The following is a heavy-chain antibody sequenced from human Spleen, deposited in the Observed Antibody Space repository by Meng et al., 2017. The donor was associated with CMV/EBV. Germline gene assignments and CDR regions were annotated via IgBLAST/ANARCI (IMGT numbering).Heavy chain of an antibody. CDR2: INPNSGGT. V-gene: IGHV1-2*02. CDR1: GYTFTGYY. Sequence: CKASGYTFTGYYMNWVRQTPGQGLKWMGWINPNSGGTSYAQKFQGRVTMTRDTSISTAYMELSRLRSDDTAVYYCARETDEGGWFDPWGQGTLVTVSS. J-gene: IGHJ5*02. CDR3: ARETDEGGWFDP. D-gene: IGHD1-26*01.